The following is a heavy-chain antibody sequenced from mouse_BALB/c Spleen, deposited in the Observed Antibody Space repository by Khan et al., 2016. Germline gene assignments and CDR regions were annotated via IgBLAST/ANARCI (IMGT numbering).Heavy chain of an antibody. J-gene: IGHJ3*01. Sequence: QVQLQQSAAELARPGASVKMSCKATGYTFTSYTMHWVKQRPGQGLEWIGYINPSSGYTEYNQKFKDKTTLTADKSSSTAYIQLSSLTSGDSAVYYCARGGFDGYSAWFAYWGQGTLVTVSA. D-gene: IGHD2-3*01. CDR3: ARGGFDGYSAWFAY. CDR1: GYTFTSYT. V-gene: IGHV1-4*02. CDR2: INPSSGYT.